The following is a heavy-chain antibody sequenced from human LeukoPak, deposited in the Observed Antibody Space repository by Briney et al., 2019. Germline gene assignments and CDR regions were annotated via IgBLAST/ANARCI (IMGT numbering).Heavy chain of an antibody. Sequence: PSETLSLTCTVSGGSISSYYWSWIRQPAGKGLEWIARIYTSGSTNYNPSLKSRVTMSVDTSKNQFSLKLSSVTAADTAVYYCAITYYYDSSGYYYDKCAFDIWGQGTMVTVSS. D-gene: IGHD3-22*01. CDR1: GGSISSYY. V-gene: IGHV4-4*07. CDR2: IYTSGST. J-gene: IGHJ3*02. CDR3: AITYYYDSSGYYYDKCAFDI.